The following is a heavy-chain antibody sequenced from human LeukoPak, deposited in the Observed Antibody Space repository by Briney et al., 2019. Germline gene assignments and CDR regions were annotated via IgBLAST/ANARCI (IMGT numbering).Heavy chain of an antibody. CDR1: GFTFSSYS. CDR2: ISSSSSYI. CDR3: ARGGMYSSSWLVAY. D-gene: IGHD6-13*01. Sequence: PGGSLRLSCAASGFTFSSYSMNWVRQAPGKGLEWASSISSSSSYIYYADSVKGRFTISRDNAKNSLYLQMNSLRAEDTAVYYCARGGMYSSSWLVAYWGQGTLVTVSS. J-gene: IGHJ4*02. V-gene: IGHV3-21*01.